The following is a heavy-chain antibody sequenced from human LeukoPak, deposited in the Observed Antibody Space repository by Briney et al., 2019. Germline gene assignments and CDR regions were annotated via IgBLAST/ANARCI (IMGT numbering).Heavy chain of an antibody. V-gene: IGHV1-69*05. D-gene: IGHD5-24*01. CDR2: IIPIFGTA. Sequence: SVKVSYKASGGTFSSYAISWVRQAPGQGLEWMGGIIPIFGTANYAQKFQGRVTITTDVSTSTAYMELSSLRSEDTAVYYCARDGYNSGAFDIWGQGTMVTVSS. CDR3: ARDGYNSGAFDI. CDR1: GGTFSSYA. J-gene: IGHJ3*02.